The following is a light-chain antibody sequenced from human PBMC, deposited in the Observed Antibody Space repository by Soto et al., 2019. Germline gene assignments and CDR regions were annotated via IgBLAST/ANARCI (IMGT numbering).Light chain of an antibody. V-gene: IGKV3-15*01. Sequence: EIVMTQSPATLSVSPGERATLSCRASQSVSSNLAWYQQKPGQAPRLLIYGASTRATGIPARFSGSGSGTEFTLTIRSLQSEDFAVYSCQKYNNWPPWTFGKGTKVKIK. CDR1: QSVSSN. J-gene: IGKJ1*01. CDR2: GAS. CDR3: QKYNNWPPWT.